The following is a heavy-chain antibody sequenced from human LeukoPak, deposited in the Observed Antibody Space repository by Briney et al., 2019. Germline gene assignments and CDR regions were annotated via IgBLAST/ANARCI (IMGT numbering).Heavy chain of an antibody. CDR3: AKDGGGSLEWLPPMDV. D-gene: IGHD3-3*01. CDR2: IIANGGST. Sequence: GGSLRLSCAASGFTLTTFAMGWVRQAPGKGLEWVSSIIANGGSTYYGDSVKGRFTISRDNSKNTLYLQMNSLRAEDTAVYYCAKDGGGSLEWLPPMDVWGQGTMVTAS. J-gene: IGHJ6*02. CDR1: GFTLTTFA. V-gene: IGHV3-23*01.